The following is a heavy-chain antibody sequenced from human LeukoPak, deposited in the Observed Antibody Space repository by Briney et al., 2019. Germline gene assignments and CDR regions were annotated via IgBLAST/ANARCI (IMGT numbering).Heavy chain of an antibody. CDR2: IYYSGST. CDR3: AGSAARSGTFDY. Sequence: SQTLSLTCTVSGGSISSGGYYWSWIRQHPGKGLEWIGYIYYSGSTYYNLSLKSRVTISVDTSKNQFSLKLSSVTAADTAVYHCAGSAARSGTFDYWGQGTLVTVSS. V-gene: IGHV4-31*03. CDR1: GGSISSGGYY. J-gene: IGHJ4*02. D-gene: IGHD1-14*01.